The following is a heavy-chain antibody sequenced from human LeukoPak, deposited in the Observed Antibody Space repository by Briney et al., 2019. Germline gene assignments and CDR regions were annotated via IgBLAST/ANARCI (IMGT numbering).Heavy chain of an antibody. D-gene: IGHD2-2*01. CDR2: ISSSGSTI. CDR3: ARDPPLDIVVVPAAPIP. CDR1: GFTFSDYY. J-gene: IGHJ5*02. Sequence: GGSLRLSCAASGFTFSDYYMSWIRQAPGKGLEWVSYISSSGSTIYYADSVKGRFTISRDNAKNSLYLQMNSLRAEDTAVYYCARDPPLDIVVVPAAPIPWGQGTLVTVSS. V-gene: IGHV3-11*01.